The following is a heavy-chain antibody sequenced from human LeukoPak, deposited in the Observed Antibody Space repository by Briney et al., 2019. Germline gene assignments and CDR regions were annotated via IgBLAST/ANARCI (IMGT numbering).Heavy chain of an antibody. CDR2: INPNSGGT. V-gene: IGHV1-2*02. J-gene: IGHJ4*02. D-gene: IGHD6-13*01. CDR1: GYTFIGYY. Sequence: GASVKVSCKASGYTFIGYYMHWVRQAPGQGLEWMGWINPNSGGTNYAQKFQGRVTMTRDTSISTAYMELSRLRSDDTAVYYCARIIAAAGLYFDYWGQGTLVTVSS. CDR3: ARIIAAAGLYFDY.